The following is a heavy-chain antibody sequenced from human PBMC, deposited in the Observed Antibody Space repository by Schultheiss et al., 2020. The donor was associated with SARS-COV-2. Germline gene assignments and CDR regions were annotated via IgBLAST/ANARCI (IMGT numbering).Heavy chain of an antibody. CDR1: GYTFSGHF. CDR2: IDPDGSRA. J-gene: IGHJ4*02. D-gene: IGHD1-1*01. CDR3: ARPAGHSNWPHWDN. V-gene: IGHV1-46*01. Sequence: ASVKVSCKTSGYTFSGHFMHWVRQAPGQGLEWMGTIDPDGSRASYTQQFQGRVTMTSDTSTTTVYMELRSLRNEDTALYFCARPAGHSNWPHWDNWGQGTLVTVSS.